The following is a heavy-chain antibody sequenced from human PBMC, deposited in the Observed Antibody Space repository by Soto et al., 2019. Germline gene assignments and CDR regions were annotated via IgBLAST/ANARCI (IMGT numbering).Heavy chain of an antibody. CDR1: GFTFSNAW. V-gene: IGHV3-15*01. J-gene: IGHJ4*02. Sequence: EVQLVESGGGLVKPGGSLRLSCAASGFTFSNAWMSWVRQAPGKGLEWVGRIKSKTDGWTTDYAAPVKGRFTNSRDDTTTTMYLQMYSLKTEDTAVYYCTTDLYSVVMTTAYYFDYWGQGTLVTVSS. CDR3: TTDLYSVVMTTAYYFDY. CDR2: IKSKTDGWTT. D-gene: IGHD4-17*01.